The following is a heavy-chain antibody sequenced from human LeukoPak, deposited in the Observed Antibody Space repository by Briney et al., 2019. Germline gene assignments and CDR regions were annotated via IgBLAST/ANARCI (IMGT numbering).Heavy chain of an antibody. CDR3: ARDLGSPSDY. CDR1: GGSFSGYY. CDR2: INHSGST. V-gene: IGHV4-34*01. J-gene: IGHJ4*02. Sequence: SETLSLTCAVYGGSFSGYYWSWIRQPPGKGLEWIGEINHSGSTNYNPSLKSRVTISVDTSKNQFSLKLSSVTAADTAVYYCARDLGSPSDYWGQGTLVTVSS. D-gene: IGHD3-16*01.